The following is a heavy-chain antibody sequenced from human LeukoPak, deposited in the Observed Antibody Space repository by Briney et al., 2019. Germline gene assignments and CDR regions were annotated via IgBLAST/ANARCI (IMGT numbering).Heavy chain of an antibody. Sequence: GGSLRLSCAASGFTFSDYYMSWIRQAPGKGLEWVSYISSSSSYTNHADSVKGRFTISRDNAKNSLYLQMNSLRAEDTAVYYCARSVAGFDYWGQGTLVTVSS. CDR3: ARSVAGFDY. CDR2: ISSSSSYT. CDR1: GFTFSDYY. V-gene: IGHV3-11*06. J-gene: IGHJ4*02. D-gene: IGHD6-19*01.